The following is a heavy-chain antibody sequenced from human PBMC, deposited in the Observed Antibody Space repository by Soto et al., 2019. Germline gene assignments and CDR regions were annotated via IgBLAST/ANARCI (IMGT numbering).Heavy chain of an antibody. Sequence: ASETLSVTCTVAGGSVGGSSDYWGWVRQPPGKGLEWIGGVYYSGSTYYNPSLESRVTISVDKSKNQFSLKLMSLSAADTAVYYCGRLEGLATISYYFDYWGQGALVTVSS. J-gene: IGHJ4*02. V-gene: IGHV4-39*01. CDR3: GRLEGLATISYYFDY. CDR1: GGSVGGSSDY. CDR2: VYYSGST. D-gene: IGHD3-9*01.